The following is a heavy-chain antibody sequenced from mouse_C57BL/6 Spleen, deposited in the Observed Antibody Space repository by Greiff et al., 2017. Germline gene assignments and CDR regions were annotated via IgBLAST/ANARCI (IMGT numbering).Heavy chain of an antibody. CDR2: IDPSDSYT. CDR1: GYTFTSYW. V-gene: IGHV1-69*01. CDR3: ASHYYGSSLWFAY. D-gene: IGHD1-1*01. J-gene: IGHJ3*01. Sequence: QVQLQQPGAELVMPGASVKLSCKASGYTFTSYWMHWVKQRPGQGLEWIGEIDPSDSYTNYNQKFKGKSTLTVDKSSSTAYMQLSSLTSEDSAVYYCASHYYGSSLWFAYWGQGTLVTVSA.